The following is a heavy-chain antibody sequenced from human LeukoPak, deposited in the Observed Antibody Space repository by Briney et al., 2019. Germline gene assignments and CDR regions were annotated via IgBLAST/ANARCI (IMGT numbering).Heavy chain of an antibody. CDR2: IASDGRDK. J-gene: IGHJ4*02. CDR1: GFTFSRYG. V-gene: IGHV3-30*18. D-gene: IGHD6-13*01. CDR3: AKDGQIAAAAYYFDY. Sequence: GGSLRLSCAASGFTFSRYGMHWVRQAPGKGLEWVAVIASDGRDKHYVDPVKGRFTISRENSKNTLYLQMNSLRAEDTAVYYCAKDGQIAAAAYYFDYWGQGTLVTVSS.